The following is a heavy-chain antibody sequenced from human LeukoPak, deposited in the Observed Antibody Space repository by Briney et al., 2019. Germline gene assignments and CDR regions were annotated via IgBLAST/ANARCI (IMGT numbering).Heavy chain of an antibody. V-gene: IGHV3-73*01. D-gene: IGHD6-13*01. J-gene: IGHJ6*02. Sequence: GGSLRLSCAASGFTFSGSAMYWVRQASGKGLEWVGRVRSKANSYATAYAASVKGRFTISRDDSKNTAYLQMNSLKVEDTAVYYCARGSGSSSWNPDYFYHGMDVWGQGTTVTVSS. CDR3: ARGSGSSSWNPDYFYHGMDV. CDR1: GFTFSGSA. CDR2: VRSKANSYAT.